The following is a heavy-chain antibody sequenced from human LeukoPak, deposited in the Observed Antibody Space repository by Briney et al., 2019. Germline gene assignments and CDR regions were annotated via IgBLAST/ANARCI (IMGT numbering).Heavy chain of an antibody. D-gene: IGHD4-11*01. CDR3: ARSTPDYSNRRAFDY. Sequence: SETLSLTCAVYGGSFSGYYWSWIRQPPGKGLEWIGEINHSGSTNYNPSLKSRVTISVDTSKNQFSLKLSSVTAADTAVYYCARSTPDYSNRRAFDYWGQGTLVTVSS. CDR1: GGSFSGYY. V-gene: IGHV4-34*01. CDR2: INHSGST. J-gene: IGHJ4*02.